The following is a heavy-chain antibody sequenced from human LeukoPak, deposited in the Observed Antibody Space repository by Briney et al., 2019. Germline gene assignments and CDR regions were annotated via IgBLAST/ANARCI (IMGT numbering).Heavy chain of an antibody. CDR3: AKNLAARPDY. J-gene: IGHJ4*02. CDR2: ISSGGSNI. CDR1: GFTFSNNE. Sequence: GGSLRLSCAASGFTFSNNEMSWVRQAPGKGLEWVSYISSGGSNIYYADSVKGRFTISSDNAKNSLYLQMNSLRAEDTAVYYCAKNLAARPDYWGQGTLVTVSS. V-gene: IGHV3-48*03. D-gene: IGHD6-6*01.